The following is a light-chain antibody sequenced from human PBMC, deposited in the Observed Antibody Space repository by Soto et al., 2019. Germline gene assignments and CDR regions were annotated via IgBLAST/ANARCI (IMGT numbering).Light chain of an antibody. V-gene: IGKV1-6*01. CDR1: QAIRND. J-gene: IGKJ1*01. CDR2: GAS. CDR3: LQDYTYPWT. Sequence: AIQMTQSPSSLSASVGDRVTITCRASQAIRNDLGWYQQKPGKAPNLLIFGASNLQVGVPVRFSARGSGTNFTLTISNLQPEDFASYYCLQDYTYPWTFGQGTKVDI.